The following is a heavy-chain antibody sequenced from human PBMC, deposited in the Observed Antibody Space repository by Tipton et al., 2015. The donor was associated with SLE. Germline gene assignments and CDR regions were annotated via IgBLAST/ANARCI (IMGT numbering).Heavy chain of an antibody. D-gene: IGHD6-13*01. Sequence: TLSLTCAVSGGSISSSGYYWGWIRQPPGKGLEWIGSIYYSGSTYYNPSLKSRVTISVDTSKNQFSLKLSSVTAADTAVYYCAWTAAAGSFYWYFDLWGRGTLVTVSS. V-gene: IGHV4-39*07. CDR1: GGSISSSGYY. CDR3: AWTAAAGSFYWYFDL. CDR2: IYYSGST. J-gene: IGHJ2*01.